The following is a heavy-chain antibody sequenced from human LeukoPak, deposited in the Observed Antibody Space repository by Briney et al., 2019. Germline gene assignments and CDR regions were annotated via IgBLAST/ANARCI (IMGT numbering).Heavy chain of an antibody. J-gene: IGHJ3*02. V-gene: IGHV3-21*04. CDR3: AKDSIKGAFDI. Sequence: PGGSLRLSCAASGFTFSSYSMNWVRQAPGKGLEWVSSISSSSSYIYYADSVKGRFTISRDNAKNSLYLQMNSLRAEDTALYYCAKDSIKGAFDIWGQGTMVTVSS. CDR1: GFTFSSYS. CDR2: ISSSSSYI.